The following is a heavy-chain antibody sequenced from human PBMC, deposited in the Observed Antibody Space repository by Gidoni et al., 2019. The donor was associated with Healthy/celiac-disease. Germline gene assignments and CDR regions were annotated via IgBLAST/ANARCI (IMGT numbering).Heavy chain of an antibody. CDR2: ISYDGSNK. V-gene: IGHV3-30*18. CDR1: GFTFSSYG. Sequence: QVQLVESGGGVVQPGRSLRLSCSASGFTFSSYGMPWVRQAPGKGLEWVAVISYDGSNKYYADSVKGRFTISRDNSKNTLYLQMNSLRAEDTAVYYCAKDLRYSSGWDYWGQGTLVTVSS. CDR3: AKDLRYSSGWDY. J-gene: IGHJ4*02. D-gene: IGHD6-19*01.